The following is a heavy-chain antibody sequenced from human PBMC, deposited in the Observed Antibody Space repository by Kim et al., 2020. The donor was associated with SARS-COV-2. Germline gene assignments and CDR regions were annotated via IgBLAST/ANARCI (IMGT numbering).Heavy chain of an antibody. CDR3: ARGKDIVVVPAAGWGWFDP. CDR2: IIPIFGTA. D-gene: IGHD2-2*01. V-gene: IGHV1-69*13. Sequence: SVKVSCKASGGTFSSYAISWVRQAPGQGLEWMGGIIPIFGTANYAQKFQGRVTITADESTSTAYMELSSLRSEDTAVYYCARGKDIVVVPAAGWGWFDPWGQGTLVTVSS. CDR1: GGTFSSYA. J-gene: IGHJ5*02.